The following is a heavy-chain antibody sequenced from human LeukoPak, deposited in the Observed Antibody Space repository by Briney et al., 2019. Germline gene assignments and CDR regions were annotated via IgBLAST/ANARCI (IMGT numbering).Heavy chain of an antibody. D-gene: IGHD3-22*01. J-gene: IGHJ4*02. CDR2: ISSYNGNT. V-gene: IGHV1-18*01. CDR3: ARRSDDYDSSAYYH. Sequence: GASVKVSCKASGYTFSSYGISWVRQAPGQGLEWMGWISSYNGNTHYAQKLQGRVTMTTDTSTSTAYMELRSLRSEDTAVYYCARRSDDYDSSAYYHWGQGTLVTVSS. CDR1: GYTFSSYG.